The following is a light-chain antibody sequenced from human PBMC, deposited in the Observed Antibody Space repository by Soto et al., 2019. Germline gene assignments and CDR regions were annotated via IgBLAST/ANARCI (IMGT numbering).Light chain of an antibody. J-gene: IGKJ1*01. V-gene: IGKV2-30*02. Sequence: DVVMAPSPLSLSVTLGQPASISCRSSQSLVHSNGETFLNWFHQRPGQSPRRLIYQVSIRHSGVPDRFSGSGSGNDFTLKISRVEAEDVGVYYCTQGTNWARTFGQGTKVEIX. CDR1: QSLVHSNGETF. CDR2: QVS. CDR3: TQGTNWART.